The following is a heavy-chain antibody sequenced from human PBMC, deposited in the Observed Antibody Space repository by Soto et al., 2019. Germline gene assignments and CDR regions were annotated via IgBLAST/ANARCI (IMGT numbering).Heavy chain of an antibody. CDR1: GFTFSSYA. J-gene: IGHJ4*02. Sequence: GGSLRLSCAASGFTFSSYAMHWVRQAPGKGLEWVAVISYDGSNKYYADSVKGRFTISRDNSKNTLYLQMNSLRAEDTAVYYCARSRIAVAGTGGFDYWGQGTLVTVSS. D-gene: IGHD6-19*01. CDR3: ARSRIAVAGTGGFDY. V-gene: IGHV3-30-3*01. CDR2: ISYDGSNK.